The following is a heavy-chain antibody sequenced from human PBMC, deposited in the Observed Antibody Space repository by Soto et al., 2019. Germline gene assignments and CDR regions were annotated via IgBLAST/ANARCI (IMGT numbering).Heavy chain of an antibody. J-gene: IGHJ3*02. CDR3: ARVLEYYYDSSVPYAFDI. Sequence: ASVKVSFKASGYTFTSYDINWVRQATGQGLEWMGWMNPNSGNTGYAQKFQGRVTMTRNTSISTAYMELSSLRSEDTAVYYCARVLEYYYDSSVPYAFDIWGQGTMVTVSS. V-gene: IGHV1-8*01. CDR1: GYTFTSYD. CDR2: MNPNSGNT. D-gene: IGHD3-22*01.